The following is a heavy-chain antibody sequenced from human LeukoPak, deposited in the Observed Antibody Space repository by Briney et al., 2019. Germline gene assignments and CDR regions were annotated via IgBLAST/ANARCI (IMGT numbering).Heavy chain of an antibody. CDR2: IYYSGST. D-gene: IGHD6-19*01. CDR1: GGSISSYY. J-gene: IGHJ3*02. V-gene: IGHV4-59*01. CDR3: VRGLAVADAFDI. Sequence: PSETLSLTCTVSGGSISSYYWSWIRQPPGKGLEWIGYIYYSGSTNYNPSLKSRVTISVDTSKNQFSLKLSSVTAADTAVYYCVRGLAVADAFDIWGQGTMVTVSS.